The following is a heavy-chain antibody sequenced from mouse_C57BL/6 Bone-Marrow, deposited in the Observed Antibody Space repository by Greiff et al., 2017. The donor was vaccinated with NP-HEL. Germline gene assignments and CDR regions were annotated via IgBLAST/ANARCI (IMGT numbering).Heavy chain of an antibody. CDR1: GYTFTDYN. J-gene: IGHJ1*03. D-gene: IGHD1-1*01. CDR2: INPNNGGT. CDR3: ARDSSRGWYFDV. V-gene: IGHV1-18*01. Sequence: VQLQQSGPELVKPGASVKIPCKASGYTFTDYNMDWVKQSHGKSLEWIGDINPNNGGTIYNQKFKGKATLTVAKSSSTAYMELRSLTSEDTAVYYCARDSSRGWYFDVWGTGTTVTVSS.